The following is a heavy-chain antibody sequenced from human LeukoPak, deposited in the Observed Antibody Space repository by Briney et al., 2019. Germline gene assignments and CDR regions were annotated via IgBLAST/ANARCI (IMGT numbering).Heavy chain of an antibody. D-gene: IGHD3-10*01. CDR3: AKDLRGSGIKAWYFDY. CDR1: GFTFSNYG. Sequence: TGGSLRLSCAASGFTFSNYGMHWVRQAPGKGLEWVAFIRYDGSNKYYADSVKGRFTISRDNSKNTLYLQMNSLRAEDTAVYYCAKDLRGSGIKAWYFDYWGQGTLVTVSP. V-gene: IGHV3-30*02. CDR2: IRYDGSNK. J-gene: IGHJ4*02.